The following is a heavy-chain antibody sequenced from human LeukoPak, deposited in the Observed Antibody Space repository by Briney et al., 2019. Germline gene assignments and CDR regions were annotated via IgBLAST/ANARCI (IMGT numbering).Heavy chain of an antibody. V-gene: IGHV4-59*01. CDR3: ARVGGTNYYYYGMDA. CDR2: IYDSGST. J-gene: IGHJ6*02. CDR1: GGSISSYY. D-gene: IGHD1-1*01. Sequence: SETLSLTCTVSGGSISSYYWSWIRQPPGKGLEWIGYIYDSGSTNYNPSLKSRVTISVDTSKNQFSLKLSSVTAADTAVYYCARVGGTNYYYYGMDAWGQGTTVTVSS.